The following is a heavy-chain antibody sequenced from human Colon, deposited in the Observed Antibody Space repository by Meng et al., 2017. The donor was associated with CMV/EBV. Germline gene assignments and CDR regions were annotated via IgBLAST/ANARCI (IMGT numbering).Heavy chain of an antibody. V-gene: IGHV3-30-3*01. CDR3: ARERGDRTLDF. CDR1: GFTCTKYP. Sequence: LSCAASGFTCTKYPIHWVRQAPGKGLEWVAVISFDGNTKDYSDSVKSRFTISRDNSKNILYLQMNSLRAEDTSVYYCARERGDRTLDFWGQGTLVTVSS. J-gene: IGHJ4*02. CDR2: ISFDGNTK. D-gene: IGHD3-16*01.